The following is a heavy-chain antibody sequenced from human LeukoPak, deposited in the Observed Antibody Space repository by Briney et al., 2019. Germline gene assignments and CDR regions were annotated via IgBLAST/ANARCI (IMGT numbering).Heavy chain of an antibody. CDR2: INPNSGNA. CDR3: ARKMRDSGSYPD. J-gene: IGHJ4*02. V-gene: IGHV1-8*02. D-gene: IGHD3-10*01. CDR1: GYTFTSYG. Sequence: ASVKVSCKASGYTFTSYGISWVRQATGQGLEWMGWINPNSGNAGYAQNFRGRVTMTRDTSISTVYMELSSLKSEDTAVYYCARKMRDSGSYPDWGPGTLVTVSS.